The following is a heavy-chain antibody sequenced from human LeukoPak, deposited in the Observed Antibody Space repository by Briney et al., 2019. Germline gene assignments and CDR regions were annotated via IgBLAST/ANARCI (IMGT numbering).Heavy chain of an antibody. D-gene: IGHD3-22*01. CDR2: ISAYNGNT. Sequence: ASVKVSCKASGYTFTSYGISWVRQAPGQGLEWMGWISAYNGNTNYAQKLQGRVTMTTDTSTSTAYMELRSLRSDDTAVYYCARECQDYYDSSGYYGMFDYWGQGTLVTVSS. CDR3: ARECQDYYDSSGYYGMFDY. J-gene: IGHJ4*02. V-gene: IGHV1-18*01. CDR1: GYTFTSYG.